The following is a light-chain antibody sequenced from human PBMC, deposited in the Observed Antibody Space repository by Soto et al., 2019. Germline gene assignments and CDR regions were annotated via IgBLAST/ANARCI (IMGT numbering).Light chain of an antibody. V-gene: IGKV1-5*03. CDR2: KAS. CDR1: QTISSW. J-gene: IGKJ1*01. CDR3: QHYNSYSEA. Sequence: DIQMTQSPSTLSGSVGDRVTITYRASQTISSWLAWYQQKPGKAPKLLIYKASTLKSGVPSRFSGSGSGTEFTLTISSLQPDDFATYYCQHYNSYSEAFGQGTRWIS.